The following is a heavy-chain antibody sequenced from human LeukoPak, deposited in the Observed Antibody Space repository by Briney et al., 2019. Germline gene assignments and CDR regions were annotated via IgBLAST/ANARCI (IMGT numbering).Heavy chain of an antibody. CDR1: GASISRSKYY. J-gene: IGHJ4*02. V-gene: IGHV4-61*02. Sequence: PSETLSLTCTVSGASISRSKYYWTWIRQPAGKGLEWIGRIWSSGSTNYNPSLKSRVTLSVDTSKNQISLKLNSVTAADTAVYYCAGQVGYYYGSGSYSFDYWGQGTLVTVSS. CDR2: IWSSGST. CDR3: AGQVGYYYGSGSYSFDY. D-gene: IGHD3-10*01.